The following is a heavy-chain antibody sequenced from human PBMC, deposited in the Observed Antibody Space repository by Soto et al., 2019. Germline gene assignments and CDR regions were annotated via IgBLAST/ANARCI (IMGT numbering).Heavy chain of an antibody. V-gene: IGHV4-59*01. CDR3: AAFCDGGRCPDH. CDR2: IYYTGST. D-gene: IGHD2-15*01. Sequence: QVQLQESGPGLVKPSETLSLTCTVSGTSISSYFWTWVRQPPGKGLEWFGYIYYTGSTKYNPSLRGRITLSLDTSKSQLSLKLSSVTAADTAVYFCAAFCDGGRCPDHWGQGTLVTVSS. J-gene: IGHJ4*02. CDR1: GTSISSYF.